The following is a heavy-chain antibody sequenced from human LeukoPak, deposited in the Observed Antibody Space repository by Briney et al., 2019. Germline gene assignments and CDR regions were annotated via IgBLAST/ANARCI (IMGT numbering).Heavy chain of an antibody. CDR3: ARGAANIYYYYLDV. Sequence: SETLSLTCTVSGGSIGNSYWSWIRQPAGKGLEWIGRIYSSGSAGYNPSLKSRVTMSVDTSKNQFSLRLDSVTAADTAVYYCARGAANIYYYYLDVWGNGTTVTVSS. CDR1: GGSIGNSY. CDR2: IYSSGSA. V-gene: IGHV4-4*07. D-gene: IGHD2-15*01. J-gene: IGHJ6*03.